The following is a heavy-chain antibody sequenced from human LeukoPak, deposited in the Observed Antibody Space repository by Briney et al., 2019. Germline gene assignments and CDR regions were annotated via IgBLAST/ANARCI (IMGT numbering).Heavy chain of an antibody. D-gene: IGHD5-24*01. CDR2: ITYSGSA. J-gene: IGHJ3*01. V-gene: IGHV4-59*01. CDR1: NGSINSYY. CDR3: AGSDGYPYIDSFDF. Sequence: KPSETLSLTCTVSNGSINSYYWTWIRQPPGKGLEWLGHITYSGSASYIPSLRSRVSISVDPFKNQFSLRLSSVTAADTAVYYCAGSDGYPYIDSFDFWGQGTMVTVSS.